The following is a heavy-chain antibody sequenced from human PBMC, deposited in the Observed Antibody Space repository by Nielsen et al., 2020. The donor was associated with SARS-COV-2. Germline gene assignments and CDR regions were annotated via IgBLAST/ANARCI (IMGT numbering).Heavy chain of an antibody. V-gene: IGHV3-30-3*01. J-gene: IGHJ6*02. CDR1: GFAFSRYV. CDR2: ISYDGSNK. Sequence: GESLKISCAASGFAFSRYVMHWVRQAPGKGLEWVALISYDGSNKYYADSVKGRFTISRDNSKNTLYLQMNSLRAEDTAVYYCASGTFGSYYYGMDVWGQGTTVTVSS. CDR3: ASGTFGSYYYGMDV. D-gene: IGHD3-10*01.